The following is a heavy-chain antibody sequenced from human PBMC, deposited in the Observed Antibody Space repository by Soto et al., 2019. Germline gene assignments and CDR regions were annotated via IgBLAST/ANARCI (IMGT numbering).Heavy chain of an antibody. CDR2: ISAYNGNT. J-gene: IGHJ6*02. CDR3: ARGGYSYVPPLYYYYGMDV. V-gene: IGHV1-18*01. D-gene: IGHD5-18*01. Sequence: QVQLVQSGAEVKKPWASVKVTCKASGYTFTSYGIIWVRQAPGQGLEWMGWISAYNGNTNYAQKLQGRVNMTTDTSTSTAYMELRSLRSDDTAVYYCARGGYSYVPPLYYYYGMDVGGQGTTVTVSS. CDR1: GYTFTSYG.